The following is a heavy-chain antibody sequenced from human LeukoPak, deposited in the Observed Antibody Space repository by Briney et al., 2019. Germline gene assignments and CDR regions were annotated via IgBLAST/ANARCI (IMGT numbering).Heavy chain of an antibody. CDR2: INTYYGNT. Sequence: ASVKVSCTASGYTFTDYGITWVRQAPGQGLEWMGWINTYYGNTNYAQKLQGRVTMTTDTSTSTAYMELRSLRSDDTAVYYCAREAHIVVVPAASYYYYYGMDVWGQGTTATVSS. D-gene: IGHD2-2*01. V-gene: IGHV1-18*01. CDR1: GYTFTDYG. CDR3: AREAHIVVVPAASYYYYYGMDV. J-gene: IGHJ6*02.